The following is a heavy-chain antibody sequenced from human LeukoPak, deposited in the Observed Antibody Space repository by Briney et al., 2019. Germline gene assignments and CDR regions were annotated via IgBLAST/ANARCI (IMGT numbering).Heavy chain of an antibody. D-gene: IGHD3-22*01. V-gene: IGHV1-2*06. CDR1: GYTFTSYA. Sequence: ASVKVSCKASGYTFTSYAMNWVRQAPGQGLEWMGRINPNTGGTNYAQKFQGRVTMTRDTPISTAYMELNRLRSDDTAVYYCASLGPDSSGYFMVDYWGQGTLVTVSS. J-gene: IGHJ4*02. CDR3: ASLGPDSSGYFMVDY. CDR2: INPNTGGT.